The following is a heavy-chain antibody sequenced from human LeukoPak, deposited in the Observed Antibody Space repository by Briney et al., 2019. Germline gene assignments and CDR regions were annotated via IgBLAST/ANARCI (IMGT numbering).Heavy chain of an antibody. CDR1: GFTFSDYY. D-gene: IGHD2-2*01. CDR3: GRDMREIVVVPAAMNYYYYYMDV. V-gene: IGHV3-11*01. Sequence: GSLRLYCAASGFTFSDYYMRWIPQAPGKGLEWVSYISSSGRTIDYTDSVKGRFTISRDNAKHSLYLQMNSMRAEDTAVYYCGRDMREIVVVPAAMNYYYYYMDVWGKGTTVTVSS. CDR2: ISSSGRTI. J-gene: IGHJ6*03.